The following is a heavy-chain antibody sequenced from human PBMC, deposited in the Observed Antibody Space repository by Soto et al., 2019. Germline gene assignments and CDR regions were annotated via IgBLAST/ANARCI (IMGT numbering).Heavy chain of an antibody. Sequence: GGSLSLSCVASGFTFGRYAMHWVRQPPGRGLEWVAVISYTGANTYYVGSVRGRFTISRDNSKNTLYLQMNSLRAEDTAMYYCAKHMDDSGYFYVEGADHWGQGTLVTVPS. CDR1: GFTFGRYA. CDR3: AKHMDDSGYFYVEGADH. V-gene: IGHV3-30*18. J-gene: IGHJ4*02. D-gene: IGHD3-22*01. CDR2: ISYTGANT.